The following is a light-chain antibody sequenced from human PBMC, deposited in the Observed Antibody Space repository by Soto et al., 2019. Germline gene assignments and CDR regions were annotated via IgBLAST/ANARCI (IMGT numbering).Light chain of an antibody. V-gene: IGKV1-5*01. CDR2: DAS. CDR1: QSIGSW. J-gene: IGKJ4*01. CDR3: QQYNTA. Sequence: DIQMTQSPSTLSGSVGDRVTITCRASQSIGSWLAWYQQKPGKAPKLLIFDASSLASGVPSRFSGSGSGTEFTLTISSLQPDDFATYYCQQYNTAFGGGTKVDIK.